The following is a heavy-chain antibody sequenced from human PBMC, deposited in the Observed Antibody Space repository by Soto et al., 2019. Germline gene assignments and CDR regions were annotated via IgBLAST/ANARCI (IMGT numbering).Heavy chain of an antibody. J-gene: IGHJ1*01. CDR1: GASINSAGFY. CDR2: ISFRGNI. D-gene: IGHD2-15*01. Sequence: QVQLQESGPGLGKPSETLSLTCSVSGASINSAGFYWAWIRHLPEKGLEWIGHISFRGNIYHNPSLMSRICNSAEGSSKQFSLSLNFVTDAATAVYYCGILSYCHGGSCCPVDLWCQGAPLSVSS. CDR3: GILSYCHGGSCCPVDL. V-gene: IGHV4-31*03.